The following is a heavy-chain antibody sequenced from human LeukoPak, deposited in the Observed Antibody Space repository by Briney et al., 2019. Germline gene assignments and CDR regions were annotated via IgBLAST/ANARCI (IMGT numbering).Heavy chain of an antibody. V-gene: IGHV4-34*01. CDR3: ARGDYSDFDY. CDR1: GGSFSGYY. CDR2: INHSGST. D-gene: IGHD4-11*01. Sequence: SETLSLTCAVYGGSFSGYYWSWIRQPPGKGLEWIGEINHSGSTNYNPSLKSRITISVDTSKDQFSLKLSSVTAADTAVYYCARGDYSDFDYWGQGTLVIVSS. J-gene: IGHJ4*02.